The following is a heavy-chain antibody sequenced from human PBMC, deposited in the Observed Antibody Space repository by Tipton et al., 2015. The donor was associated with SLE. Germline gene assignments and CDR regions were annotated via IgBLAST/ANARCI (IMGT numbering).Heavy chain of an antibody. Sequence: GSLRLSCAASGFTFSRYAMHWVRQAPGKGLEWVANIKQDGSEIYYVDSVKGRFTISRDNAKNSLYLHMNSLRVDDTALYYCARNQWLAYDVLNIWGQGTMVTVSS. CDR2: IKQDGSEI. CDR3: ARNQWLAYDVLNI. V-gene: IGHV3-7*01. J-gene: IGHJ3*02. D-gene: IGHD6-19*01. CDR1: GFTFSRYA.